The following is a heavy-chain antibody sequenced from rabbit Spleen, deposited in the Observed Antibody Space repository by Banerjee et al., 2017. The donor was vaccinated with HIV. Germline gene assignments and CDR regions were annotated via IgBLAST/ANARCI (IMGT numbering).Heavy chain of an antibody. V-gene: IGHV1S40*01. CDR3: ARDTGTSFSSYGMDL. J-gene: IGHJ6*01. CDR2: IAGDSSGFT. CDR1: GFSFSNSDY. D-gene: IGHD7-1*01. Sequence: QSLEESGGGLVQPEGSLALTCKASGFSFSNSDYMCWVRQAPGKGLEWISCIAGDSSGFTYSATWAKGRFTCSKTSSTTVTLQMTSLTVADTATYFCARDTGTSFSSYGMDLWGPGTLVTVS.